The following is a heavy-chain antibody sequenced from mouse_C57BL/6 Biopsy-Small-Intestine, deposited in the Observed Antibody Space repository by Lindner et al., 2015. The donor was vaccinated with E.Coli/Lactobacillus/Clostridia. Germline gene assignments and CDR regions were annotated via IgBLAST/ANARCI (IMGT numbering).Heavy chain of an antibody. Sequence: SVKVSCKASGYTFTSYYMRWVRQAPGQGLEWMGIINPSGGSTSYAQKFQGRVTMTRDTSTSTVYMELSSLRSEDTAVYYCARDGEDYDILTGRSPLDYWGQGTLVTVSS. D-gene: IGHD2-4*01. CDR1: GYTFTSYY. V-gene: IGHV1-64*01. CDR3: ARDGEDYDILTGRSPLDY. CDR2: INPSGGST. J-gene: IGHJ4*01.